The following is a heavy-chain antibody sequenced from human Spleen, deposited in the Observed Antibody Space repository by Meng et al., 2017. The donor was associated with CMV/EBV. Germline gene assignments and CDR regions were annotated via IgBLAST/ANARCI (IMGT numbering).Heavy chain of an antibody. CDR2: IYIGGDT. J-gene: IGHJ5*02. D-gene: IGHD3-3*01. V-gene: IGHV3-66*02. CDR3: AKEGPYDFWSGSNWFDP. CDR1: GFSVSINY. Sequence: GESLKISCAASGFSVSINYMTWVRQAPGKGLEWVSVIYIGGDTFYADSVKGRFNISRDTSKNTLYLQMNSMRAEDTAVYYCAKEGPYDFWSGSNWFDPWGQGTLVTVSS.